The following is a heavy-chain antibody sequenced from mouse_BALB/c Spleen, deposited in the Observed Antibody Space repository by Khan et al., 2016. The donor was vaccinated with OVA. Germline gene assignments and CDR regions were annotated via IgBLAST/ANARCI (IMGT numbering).Heavy chain of an antibody. V-gene: IGHV1-77*01. CDR3: ARAGLDVFAY. D-gene: IGHD6-1*01. J-gene: IGHJ3*01. CDR1: GYTFTDYV. CDR2: IYPGSDST. Sequence: QMQLEESGPELVKPGASVKMSCKASGYTFTDYVMNWVKQRTGQGLEWIGQIYPGSDSTYYNEKFKGKATLTEDRSSSTAYMQLSSLTSEDSAVYFCARAGLDVFAYWGQGTLVTVSA.